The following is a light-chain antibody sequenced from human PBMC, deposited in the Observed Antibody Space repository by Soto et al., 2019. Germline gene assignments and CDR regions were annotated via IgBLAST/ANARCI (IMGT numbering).Light chain of an antibody. CDR2: GAS. V-gene: IGKV3-20*01. J-gene: IGKJ1*01. CDR1: QSVSSSY. Sequence: EIVLTQSPGTLSLSPGERATLSCRASQSVSSSYLAWYQQKPGQAPRLLIYGASSRATGIPDRFSGSGSGTDFTLTISRLEPEDCAVYYCQHYDISPPRRPVGQGTKVEIK. CDR3: QHYDISPPRRP.